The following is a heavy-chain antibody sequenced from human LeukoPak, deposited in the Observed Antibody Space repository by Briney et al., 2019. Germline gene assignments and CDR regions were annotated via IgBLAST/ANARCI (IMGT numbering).Heavy chain of an antibody. J-gene: IGHJ4*02. CDR1: GFTFSNAW. V-gene: IGHV3-15*01. CDR2: ITSKTDGETI. Sequence: GGSLRLSCAASGFTFSNAWLSWVRQAPGKGLEWVGRITSKTDGETIDYAAPVKGRFTISRDDSKNTLYLQMNSLRAEDAAVYDCAKKGWTTVVSSRPRFDYWGQGTLVIVSS. CDR3: AKKGWTTVVSSRPRFDY. D-gene: IGHD4-23*01.